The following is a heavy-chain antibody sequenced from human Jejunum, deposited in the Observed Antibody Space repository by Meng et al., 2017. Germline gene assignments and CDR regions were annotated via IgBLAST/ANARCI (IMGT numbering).Heavy chain of an antibody. CDR3: ASGATKGHCSGGRCFYNYGMYV. D-gene: IGHD2-15*01. Sequence: GESLKISCVASGSTFATDAMSWVRQAPGKGLEWVSSVSSSGVGTYYADSVKGRFTISRDTSKNTVDLEMNSLRVEDTAVYYCASGATKGHCSGGRCFYNYGMYVWGQGTTVTVSS. V-gene: IGHV3-23*01. CDR1: GSTFATDA. J-gene: IGHJ6*02. CDR2: VSSSGVGT.